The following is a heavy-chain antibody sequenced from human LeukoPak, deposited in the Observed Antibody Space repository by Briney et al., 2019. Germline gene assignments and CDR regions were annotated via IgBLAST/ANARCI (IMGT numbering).Heavy chain of an antibody. Sequence: GESLKISCKGSGYSFISYWIGWVRQMPGKGLEWMGIIYPGDSDTRYSPSFQGQVTILADKSISTAYLQWSSLKASDTAMYYCARPSMVRGVIRAFDIWGQGTMVTVSS. V-gene: IGHV5-51*01. CDR2: IYPGDSDT. J-gene: IGHJ3*02. D-gene: IGHD3-10*01. CDR1: GYSFISYW. CDR3: ARPSMVRGVIRAFDI.